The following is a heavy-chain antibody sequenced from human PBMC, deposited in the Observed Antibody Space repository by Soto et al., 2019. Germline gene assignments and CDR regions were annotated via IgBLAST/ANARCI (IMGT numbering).Heavy chain of an antibody. J-gene: IGHJ6*02. CDR1: GGTFSSYA. CDR3: ARDNRSGWYMDYYGMDV. D-gene: IGHD6-19*01. CDR2: IIPIFGTA. V-gene: IGHV1-69*01. Sequence: QVQLVQSGAEVKKPGSSVKVSCKASGGTFSSYAISWVRQAPGQGLEWMGGIIPIFGTANYAQKFQGRVTITADESTSTAYMELRSLRSEDTAVYYCARDNRSGWYMDYYGMDVWGQGTTVTVSS.